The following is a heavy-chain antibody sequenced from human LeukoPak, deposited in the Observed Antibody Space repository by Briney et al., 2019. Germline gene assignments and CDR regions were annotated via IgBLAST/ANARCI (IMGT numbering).Heavy chain of an antibody. CDR2: IYSGGST. V-gene: IGHV3-66*01. Sequence: XMXGXXXXPXKGLEGGSAIYSGGSTYYADSVKGRFTISRENSKNTLCLQMNSLRAEDTAVYYCAREGQQLVPDYWGQGTLVTVSS. CDR1: X. CDR3: AREGQQLVPDY. D-gene: IGHD6-13*01. J-gene: IGHJ4*02.